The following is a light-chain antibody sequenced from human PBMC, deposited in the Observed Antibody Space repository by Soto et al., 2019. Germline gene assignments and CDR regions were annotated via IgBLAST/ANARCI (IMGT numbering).Light chain of an antibody. CDR3: KQARGFT. CDR1: QSLLHSNGYNY. CDR2: LGS. Sequence: DIVMTQSPLSLPVTPGEPASISCRSSQSLLHSNGYNYLDWYLQKPGQSPQLLIYLGSNRASGVPDRFSGSGSGTDFTLKISRVEAGDVGVYYCKQARGFTFGGGTKVEIK. J-gene: IGKJ4*01. V-gene: IGKV2-28*01.